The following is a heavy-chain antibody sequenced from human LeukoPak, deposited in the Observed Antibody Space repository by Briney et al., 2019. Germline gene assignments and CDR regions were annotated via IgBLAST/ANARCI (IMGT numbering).Heavy chain of an antibody. CDR1: RFQFSNYW. Sequence: GGSLRLSCAASRFQFSNYWVSWVRQAPGKGLEWVANIKQDGSEEYYVDSVKGRFTISRDNAENSLFLQMNSLTAEDTAVYYCARDPYSGSYGASDIWGQGTMVTVS. CDR2: IKQDGSEE. J-gene: IGHJ3*02. V-gene: IGHV3-7*05. CDR3: ARDPYSGSYGASDI. D-gene: IGHD1-26*01.